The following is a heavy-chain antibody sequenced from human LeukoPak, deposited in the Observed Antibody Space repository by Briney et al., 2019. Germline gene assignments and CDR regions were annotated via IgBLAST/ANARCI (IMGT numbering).Heavy chain of an antibody. CDR3: ARMGGYGRWLRPGAVGY. Sequence: KPSETLSLTCAVYGGSFSGYYWSWIRQPPGKGLGLVWEINHSGSTNYNPSLKSRVTISVDTSKNQFSLTLSSVTAADTAVYYCARMGGYGRWLRPGAVGYWGQGTLVTVSS. J-gene: IGHJ4*02. V-gene: IGHV4-34*01. D-gene: IGHD5-12*01. CDR1: GGSFSGYY. CDR2: INHSGST.